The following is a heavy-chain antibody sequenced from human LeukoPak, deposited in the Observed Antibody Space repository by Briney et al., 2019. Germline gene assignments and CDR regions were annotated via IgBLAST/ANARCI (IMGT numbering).Heavy chain of an antibody. D-gene: IGHD3-10*01. CDR1: GWTFRNCA. CDR3: AKHVSGSLFYFDY. CDR2: ISGTGYNT. V-gene: IGHV3-23*01. J-gene: IGHJ4*02. Sequence: PGGSLRLSCAASGWTFRNCARSWVRQAPGKGLEWVSGISGTGYNTYYADSVKGRFTISRDNSKNTLYLQMNSLGAEDTAVYYCAKHVSGSLFYFDYWGQRTLVTVSS.